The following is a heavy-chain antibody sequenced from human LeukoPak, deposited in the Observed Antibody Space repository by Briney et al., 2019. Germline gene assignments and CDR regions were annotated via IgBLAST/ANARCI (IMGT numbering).Heavy chain of an antibody. CDR1: GYTFTSYD. V-gene: IGHV1-8*01. CDR2: MNPNSGNT. J-gene: IGHJ6*02. D-gene: IGHD3-22*01. CDR3: VRGYDTPWGGYYYYYYGMDV. Sequence: ASVKVSCKASGYTFTSYDINWVRQATGQGLEWMGRMNPNSGNTGYAQKFQGRVTMTRNTSISTAYMELRSLRSEDTAVYYCVRGYDTPWGGYYYYYYGMDVWGQGTTVTVSS.